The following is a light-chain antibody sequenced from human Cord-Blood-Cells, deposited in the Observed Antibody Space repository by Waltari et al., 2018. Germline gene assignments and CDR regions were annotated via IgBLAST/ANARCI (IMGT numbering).Light chain of an antibody. CDR1: KSISSW. CDR3: QQYNSYST. CDR2: KAS. Sequence: DIQMTQSPSTLSASVVDRVTITCRASKSISSWLAWYQQKPGKAPKLLIYKASSLESGVPSRFSGSGSGTEFTLTISSLQPDDFATYYCQQYNSYSTFGQWTKVEIK. J-gene: IGKJ1*01. V-gene: IGKV1-5*03.